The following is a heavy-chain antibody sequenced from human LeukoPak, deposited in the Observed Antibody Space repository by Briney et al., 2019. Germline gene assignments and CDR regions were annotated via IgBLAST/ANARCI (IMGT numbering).Heavy chain of an antibody. CDR2: INHSGST. CDR1: GGSFSGYY. Sequence: SETLSLACAVYGGSFSGYYWSWIRQPPGKGLEWIGEINHSGSTNYNPSLKSRVTISVDTSQSQFSLKQSSVTAADTAVYFCARGPFGVWGTYRYKGYFDYWGQGTLVTVSS. D-gene: IGHD3-16*02. V-gene: IGHV4-34*01. CDR3: ARGPFGVWGTYRYKGYFDY. J-gene: IGHJ4*02.